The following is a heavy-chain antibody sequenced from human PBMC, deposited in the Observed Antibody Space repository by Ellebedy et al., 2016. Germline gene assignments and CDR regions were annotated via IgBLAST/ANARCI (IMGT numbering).Heavy chain of an antibody. V-gene: IGHV1-69*13. CDR3: ARDPSMAAARPPWE. Sequence: SVKVSCXASGGTFSSYAISWVRQAPGQGLEWMGGIIPIFGTANYAQKFQGRVTITADESTSTAYMELSSLRSEDTAVYYCARDPSMAAARPPWEWGQGTLVTVSS. D-gene: IGHD6-6*01. CDR1: GGTFSSYA. CDR2: IIPIFGTA. J-gene: IGHJ4*02.